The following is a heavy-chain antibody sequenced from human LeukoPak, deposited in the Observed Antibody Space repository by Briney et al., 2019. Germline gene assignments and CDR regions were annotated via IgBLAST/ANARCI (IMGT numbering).Heavy chain of an antibody. V-gene: IGHV3-9*01. Sequence: PGGSLRLSCAASGFTFHDYAMHWVRHAPGKGLEWVSGISWNSGIIVYADSVKGRLTTSRDNAKNSLYLQVNSLRPEDTALYYCTKDSVAMVTTSDYWGQGTLVTVSS. CDR2: ISWNSGII. J-gene: IGHJ4*02. CDR3: TKDSVAMVTTSDY. D-gene: IGHD5-18*01. CDR1: GFTFHDYA.